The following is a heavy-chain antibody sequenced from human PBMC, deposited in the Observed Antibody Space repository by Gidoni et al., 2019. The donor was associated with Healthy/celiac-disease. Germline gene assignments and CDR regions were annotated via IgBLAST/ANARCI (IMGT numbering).Heavy chain of an antibody. D-gene: IGHD6-13*01. CDR3: AKRGGNQQLGNDAFDI. Sequence: EVQLLESVGGLVQPGGSLRLSCAASGFTFSSYAMSWVRQAPGKGLEWVSAISGSGGSTYYADSVKGRFTISRDNSKNTLYLQMNSLRAEDTAVYYWAKRGGNQQLGNDAFDIWGQGTMVTVSS. J-gene: IGHJ3*02. CDR2: ISGSGGST. CDR1: GFTFSSYA. V-gene: IGHV3-23*01.